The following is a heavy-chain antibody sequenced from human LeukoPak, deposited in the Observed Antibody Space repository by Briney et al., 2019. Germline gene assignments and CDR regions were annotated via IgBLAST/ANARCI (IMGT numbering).Heavy chain of an antibody. V-gene: IGHV1-3*04. CDR2: INTGNGNT. J-gene: IGHJ4*02. D-gene: IGHD3-10*01. Sequence: ASVKLSCKAYGYTFTSNSMHWVRQAPGQRLEWMGWINTGNGNTQYSQKFQGRVTITRDTSASIAYMELSSLKSEDTAVYYCARNRDGSDYWGQGTLVTVSS. CDR1: GYTFTSNS. CDR3: ARNRDGSDY.